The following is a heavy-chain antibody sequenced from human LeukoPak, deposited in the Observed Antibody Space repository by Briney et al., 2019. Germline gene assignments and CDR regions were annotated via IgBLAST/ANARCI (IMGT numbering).Heavy chain of an antibody. V-gene: IGHV1-8*01. J-gene: IGHJ3*02. Sequence: GVSVKVSCKASGYTFTSYDINWVRQATGQGLEWMGWMNPNSGNTGYAQKFQGRVTMTRNTSISTAYMELSSLRSEDTAVYYCARGQGIEYSSSVDIWGQGTMVTVSS. CDR2: MNPNSGNT. CDR1: GYTFTSYD. CDR3: ARGQGIEYSSSVDI. D-gene: IGHD6-13*01.